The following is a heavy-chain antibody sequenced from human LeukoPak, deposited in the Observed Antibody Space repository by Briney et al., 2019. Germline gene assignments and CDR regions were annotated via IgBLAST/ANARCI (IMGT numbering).Heavy chain of an antibody. CDR2: SHPSGSS. Sequence: SETLSLTCTASGGTVSGYFWSWIRQPAGKGLEWIGRSHPSGSSNYNPSLKSRLTMSVDTSKNQFSLNLSSVTAADTAVYFCARDGNVERPYDSWGQGTLVTVSP. J-gene: IGHJ4*02. CDR1: GGTVSGYF. CDR3: ARDGNVERPYDS. V-gene: IGHV4-4*07. D-gene: IGHD1-26*01.